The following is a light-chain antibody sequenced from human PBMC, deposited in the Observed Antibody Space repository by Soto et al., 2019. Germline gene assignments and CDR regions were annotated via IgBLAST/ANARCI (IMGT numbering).Light chain of an antibody. V-gene: IGLV2-14*01. J-gene: IGLJ1*01. CDR3: GSYTTSSNYV. CDR1: SSDVGAHNY. CDR2: DVS. Sequence: QSALTQPASVSGSPGQSITVSCTGTSSDVGAHNYVSWYQQHPGKAPKLMIYDVSHRPSGVSHRFSGSKSGNTASLTISGLQAEDEADYYCGSYTTSSNYVFGTGTKVTVL.